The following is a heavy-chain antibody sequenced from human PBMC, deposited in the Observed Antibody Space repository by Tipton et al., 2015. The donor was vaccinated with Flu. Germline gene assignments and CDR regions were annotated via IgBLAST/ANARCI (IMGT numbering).Heavy chain of an antibody. Sequence: GSLRLSCTVSGGSIGSFYWNWIRQPPGKGLEWIGYIYNNKYTKYNPSLNSRVTISVDTSKKQFSLQLRSVTAADTAVYYCAREPSLGMPEYSDYWGQGTLVTAST. CDR3: AREPSLGMPEYSDY. CDR1: GGSIGSFY. CDR2: IYNNKYT. J-gene: IGHJ4*02. V-gene: IGHV4-59*12. D-gene: IGHD2-2*01.